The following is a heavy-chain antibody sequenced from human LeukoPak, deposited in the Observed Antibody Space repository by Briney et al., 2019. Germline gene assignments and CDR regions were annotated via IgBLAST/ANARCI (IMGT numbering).Heavy chain of an antibody. J-gene: IGHJ4*02. Sequence: SGGSLRLSCAASGFTVSSNYMSWARQAPGKGLEWVSVIYSGGSTYYADSVKGRFTISRDNSKNTLYLQMNSLRAEDTAVYYCARDAVVGPEGQGGIDYWGQGTLVTVSS. CDR2: IYSGGST. CDR1: GFTVSSNY. D-gene: IGHD3-16*01. CDR3: ARDAVVGPEGQGGIDY. V-gene: IGHV3-53*01.